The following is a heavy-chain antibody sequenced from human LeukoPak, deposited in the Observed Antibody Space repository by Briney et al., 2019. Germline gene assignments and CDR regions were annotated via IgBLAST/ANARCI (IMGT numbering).Heavy chain of an antibody. J-gene: IGHJ4*02. CDR1: GFTFSSYA. Sequence: VGSLRLSCAASGFTFSSYAMSWVRQAPGEGLEWVSAISGSGGSTYYADSVKGRFTISRDNSKNTLYLQMNSLRAEDTAVYYCAKNKDWNDEELDYWGQGTLVTVSS. V-gene: IGHV3-23*01. CDR2: ISGSGGST. CDR3: AKNKDWNDEELDY. D-gene: IGHD1-1*01.